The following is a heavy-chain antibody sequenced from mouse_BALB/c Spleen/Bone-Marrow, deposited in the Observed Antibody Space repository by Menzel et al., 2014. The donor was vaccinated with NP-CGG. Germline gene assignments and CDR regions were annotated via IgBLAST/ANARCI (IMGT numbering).Heavy chain of an antibody. V-gene: IGHV3-2*02. CDR1: GYSITSAYS. Sequence: EVQLQESGPGLMEPSQSLSLPCTVTGYSITSAYSWNWIRQFPGDKLEWMGYITSSGHTSYNPSLKSRISIARDTSKNQFFLQLNSVTTEDTATYYCARSGNFFDYWGQGTTLTVSS. CDR2: ITSSGHT. CDR3: ARSGNFFDY. J-gene: IGHJ2*01. D-gene: IGHD3-1*01.